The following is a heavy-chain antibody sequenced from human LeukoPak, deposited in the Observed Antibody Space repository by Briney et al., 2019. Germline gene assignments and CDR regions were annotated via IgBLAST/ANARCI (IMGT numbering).Heavy chain of an antibody. CDR3: ARGVAAPDPFDI. V-gene: IGHV4-39*01. CDR2: IYYSGST. CDR1: GGSIGSSSYY. Sequence: PSETLSLTCTVSGGSIGSSSYYWGWIRQPPGKGLEWIGSIYYSGSTYYNPSLKSRVTISVDPSKRQFYLKLSSVTAADTSVYHCARGVAAPDPFDIWGQGTMVTVSS. J-gene: IGHJ3*02. D-gene: IGHD2-15*01.